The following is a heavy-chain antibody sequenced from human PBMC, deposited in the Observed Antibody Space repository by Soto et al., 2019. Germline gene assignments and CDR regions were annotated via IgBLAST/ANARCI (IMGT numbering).Heavy chain of an antibody. CDR3: ARDHSVTSSGYSYWWFDR. D-gene: IGHD3-22*01. CDR2: INHNGGVT. Sequence: QVQLVQSGAEGKEPGASAKVSCKASGYTFTNNWIHWVRQAPGQGLEWMGVINHNGGVTVYAQKFQGRVTMTRDTSTSTFYMDLSSLRSEDTALYYCARDHSVTSSGYSYWWFDRWGQGTLVAVSS. J-gene: IGHJ5*02. V-gene: IGHV1-46*01. CDR1: GYTFTNNW.